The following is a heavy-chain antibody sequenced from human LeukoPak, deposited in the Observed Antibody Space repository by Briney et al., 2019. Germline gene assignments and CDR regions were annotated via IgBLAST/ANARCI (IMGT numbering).Heavy chain of an antibody. Sequence: SETLSLTCTVSGGSISSYYWSWIRQPPGKGLEWIGYIYYSGTTNYNPSLKSRVTMSVDTSKNQFSLRLNSVTPADTAVYYCAKVPFGGSSGWLHWDFDYWGQGTLVTVSS. J-gene: IGHJ4*02. V-gene: IGHV4-59*01. CDR1: GGSISSYY. D-gene: IGHD6-19*01. CDR3: AKVPFGGSSGWLHWDFDY. CDR2: IYYSGTT.